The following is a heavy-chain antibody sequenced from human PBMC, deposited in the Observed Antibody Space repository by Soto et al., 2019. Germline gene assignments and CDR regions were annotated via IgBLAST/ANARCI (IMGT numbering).Heavy chain of an antibody. J-gene: IGHJ4*02. CDR3: ARAGRGSFYFDY. V-gene: IGHV4-59*01. D-gene: IGHD2-15*01. CDR1: GGSISSYD. Sequence: TSETLSLTCSVSGGSISSYDWSWIRQPPGKGLEWIGYIYYSGSTNYNPSLKSRVTISVDTSKNQFSLKLSSVTAADTAVYYCARAGRGSFYFDYWGQGTLVTVSS. CDR2: IYYSGST.